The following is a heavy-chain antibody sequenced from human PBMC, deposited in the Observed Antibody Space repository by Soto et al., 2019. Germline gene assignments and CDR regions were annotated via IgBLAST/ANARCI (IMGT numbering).Heavy chain of an antibody. Sequence: QVLLVESGGGVVQPGRSLRLSCEASGFTFKSFGFHWVRQAPGKGLEWVAVVSDDGHYKSYADSVKGRFTISRDNSKNTVYVEMSSLRPEDTAIYYCARDLPGRSRSSWFGHLDFWGQGTLVTVSS. J-gene: IGHJ4*02. CDR3: ARDLPGRSRSSWFGHLDF. CDR2: VSDDGHYK. D-gene: IGHD6-13*01. V-gene: IGHV3-30*03. CDR1: GFTFKSFG.